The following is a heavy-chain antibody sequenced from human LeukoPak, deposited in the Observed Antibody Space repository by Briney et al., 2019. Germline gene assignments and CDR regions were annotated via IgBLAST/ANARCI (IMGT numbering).Heavy chain of an antibody. CDR1: GYTFTGYY. J-gene: IGHJ4*02. V-gene: IGHV1-2*02. Sequence: ASVKVSCEASGYTFTGYYIHWVRQAPGQGLEWMGLINPNSGDTNYAQKFQGRVTMTRDTSITTAYMELSSLRSDDTAVYYCARDLEGYHYGSGNYPRWGQGSLVTVSS. CDR3: ARDLEGYHYGSGNYPR. CDR2: INPNSGDT. D-gene: IGHD3-10*01.